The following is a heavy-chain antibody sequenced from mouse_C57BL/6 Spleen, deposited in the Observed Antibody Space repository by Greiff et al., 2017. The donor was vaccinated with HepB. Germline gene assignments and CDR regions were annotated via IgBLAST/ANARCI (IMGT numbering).Heavy chain of an antibody. J-gene: IGHJ4*01. CDR3: ARLTKEYYYAMDY. D-gene: IGHD1-3*01. CDR2: IYPGDGDT. V-gene: IGHV1-82*01. CDR1: GYAFSSSW. Sequence: VQLQQSGPELVKPGASVKISCKASGYAFSSSWMNWVKQRPGKGLEWIGRIYPGDGDTNYNGKFKGKATLTADKSSSTAYMQLSSLTSEDSAVYFCARLTKEYYYAMDYWGQGTSVTVSS.